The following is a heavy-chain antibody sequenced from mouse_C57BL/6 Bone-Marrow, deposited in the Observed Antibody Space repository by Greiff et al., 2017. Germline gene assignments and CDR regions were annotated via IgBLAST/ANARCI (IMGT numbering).Heavy chain of an antibody. J-gene: IGHJ1*03. D-gene: IGHD1-1*01. CDR3: AIKAFYYYGSSWYFDV. CDR1: GYTFTSYW. V-gene: IGHV1-74*01. Sequence: VQLQQPGAELVKPGASVKVSCKASGYTFTSYWMHWVKQRPGQGLEWIGRIHPSDSVTNYNQKFKGKATLTVDKSSSTAYMQLSSLTSEDSAVYYCAIKAFYYYGSSWYFDVWGTGTTVTVSS. CDR2: IHPSDSVT.